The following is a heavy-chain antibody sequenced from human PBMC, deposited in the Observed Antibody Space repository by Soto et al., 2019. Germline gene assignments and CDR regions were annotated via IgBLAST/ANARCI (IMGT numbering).Heavy chain of an antibody. D-gene: IGHD5-18*01. V-gene: IGHV3-15*01. CDR1: GFTVSNAW. CDR3: TTTATSYHHYVMAV. Sequence: PGGSLRLSCAASGFTVSNAWMSWVRQAPGKGLEWVGRIKSKTDGGTTDYAAPVKGRFTISRDDSKNTLYLQMNSLKTEDTAVYYCTTTATSYHHYVMAVWGQGTTVTVSS. J-gene: IGHJ6*02. CDR2: IKSKTDGGTT.